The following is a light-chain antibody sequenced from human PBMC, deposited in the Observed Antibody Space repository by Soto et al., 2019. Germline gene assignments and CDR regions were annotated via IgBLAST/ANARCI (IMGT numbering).Light chain of an antibody. CDR1: SSDVGGYNY. CDR2: DVT. Sequence: QSVLTQPASVSGSPGQSITISCTGTSSDVGGYNYVSRCQHHPGKAPKLIIYDVTNRPSGVSNPFSGSKSGNTASLTISGLQPEDEADYYCSSYTTSNTRQIVFGTGTKVTVL. J-gene: IGLJ1*01. V-gene: IGLV2-14*03. CDR3: SSYTTSNTRQIV.